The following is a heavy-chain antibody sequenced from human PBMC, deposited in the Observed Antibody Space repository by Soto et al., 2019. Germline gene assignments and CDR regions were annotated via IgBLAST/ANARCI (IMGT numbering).Heavy chain of an antibody. CDR2: IYYSGST. CDR3: ARLKRAGIWFGELLPDY. Sequence: QLQLQESGPGLVKPSETLSLTCTVSGGSFSSSSYYWGWIRQPPGKGLEWIGSIYYSGSTYYNPSLKSRVTISVDTSKNQFSLKLSSVTAADTAVYYCARLKRAGIWFGELLPDYWGQGTLVTVSS. D-gene: IGHD3-10*01. CDR1: GGSFSSSSYY. V-gene: IGHV4-39*01. J-gene: IGHJ4*02.